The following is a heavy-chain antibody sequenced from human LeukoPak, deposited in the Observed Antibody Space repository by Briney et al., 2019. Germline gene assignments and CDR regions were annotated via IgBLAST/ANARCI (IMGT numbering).Heavy chain of an antibody. CDR1: GFTFSSYS. V-gene: IGHV3-21*01. Sequence: GGSLRLSCAASGFTFSSYSMNWVRQAPGKGLEWVSSISSSSSYIYYADSVKGRSTISRDNAKNSLYLQMNSLRAEDTAVYYCARDLRGSLDYWGQGTLVTVSS. CDR2: ISSSSSYI. D-gene: IGHD3-10*01. J-gene: IGHJ4*02. CDR3: ARDLRGSLDY.